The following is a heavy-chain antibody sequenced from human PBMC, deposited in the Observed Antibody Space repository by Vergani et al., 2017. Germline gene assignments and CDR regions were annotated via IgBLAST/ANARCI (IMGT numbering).Heavy chain of an antibody. CDR2: ISSSSSTI. V-gene: IGHV3-48*01. J-gene: IGHJ4*02. D-gene: IGHD6-19*01. Sequence: EVQLVESGGGLVQPGGSLRLSCAASGFTFSSYSMNWVRQAPGKGLEWGSYISSSSSTIYYADSVKGRFTISRDNAKNSLYLQMNSMRAEDTAVYYCARDRAKGSSGWYDGYWGQGTLVTVSS. CDR3: ARDRAKGSSGWYDGY. CDR1: GFTFSSYS.